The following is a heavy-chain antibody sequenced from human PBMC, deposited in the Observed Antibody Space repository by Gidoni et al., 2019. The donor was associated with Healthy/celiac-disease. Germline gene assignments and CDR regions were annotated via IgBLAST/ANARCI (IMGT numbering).Heavy chain of an antibody. CDR2: IYPGDSDT. CDR1: GYSFTSYW. D-gene: IGHD3-22*01. V-gene: IGHV5-51*01. CDR3: ARHNGLRTYYYDSSGYSGAPARARPDNWFDP. Sequence: EVQLVQSGAEVKKPGESLKISCKGSGYSFTSYWIGWVRQMPGKGLEWMGIIYPGDSDTRYSPSFQGQVTISADKSISTAYLQWSSLKASDTAMYYCARHNGLRTYYYDSSGYSGAPARARPDNWFDPWGQGTLVTVSS. J-gene: IGHJ5*02.